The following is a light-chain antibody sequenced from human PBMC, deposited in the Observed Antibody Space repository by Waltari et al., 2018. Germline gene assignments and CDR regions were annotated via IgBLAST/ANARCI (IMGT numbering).Light chain of an antibody. CDR1: ALPKQY. J-gene: IGLJ2*01. V-gene: IGLV3-25*03. CDR2: KDS. Sequence: SYELTQPPSVSVSPGQTARIPCPGDALPKQYAYWYQQKPGQAPVLVIYKDSERPSGIPERFSGSSSGTTVTLTISGVQAEDEADYYCQSADSSGIGVFGGGTKLTVL. CDR3: QSADSSGIGV.